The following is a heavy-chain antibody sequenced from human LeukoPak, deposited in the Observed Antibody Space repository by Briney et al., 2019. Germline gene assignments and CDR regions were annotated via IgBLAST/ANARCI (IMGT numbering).Heavy chain of an antibody. CDR2: IFPSGGEI. V-gene: IGHV3-23*01. D-gene: IGHD2-8*02. J-gene: IGHJ4*02. Sequence: GGSLKLSCAASGFTFSTFAMIWVRQPPGKGLEWVSSIFPSGGEIHYADSVRGRFTISRDNSKSTLSLQMNSLRAEDTAIYYCATYRQVLLPFESWGQGTLVTVSS. CDR1: GFTFSTFA. CDR3: ATYRQVLLPFES.